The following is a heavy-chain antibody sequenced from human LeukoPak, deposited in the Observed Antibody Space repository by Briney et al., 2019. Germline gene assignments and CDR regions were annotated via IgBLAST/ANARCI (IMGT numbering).Heavy chain of an antibody. D-gene: IGHD2-15*01. J-gene: IGHJ4*02. V-gene: IGHV3-74*01. CDR1: GFTFSSYA. CDR3: LRCSYSGGSCPDY. CDR2: IDNRGSGT. Sequence: PGGSLRLSCAASGFTFSSYAMSWVRQAPGKGLVWVSRIDNRGSGTSYVDSVKGRFTISRDNAKNTLYLQMNSLRAEDTAVYYCLRCSYSGGSCPDYWGQGTLVTVSS.